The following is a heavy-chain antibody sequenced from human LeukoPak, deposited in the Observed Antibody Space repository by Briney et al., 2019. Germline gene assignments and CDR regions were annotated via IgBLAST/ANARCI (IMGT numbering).Heavy chain of an antibody. CDR2: MNPNSGNT. D-gene: IGHD2-21*01. Sequence: ASVKVSCKASGYTFTSYDINWVRQATGQGLEWMGWMNPNSGNTGYAQKFQGRVTMTRNTSISTAYMELSSLRAEDTAVYYCARDFSPQCGGDCWLDAFDIWGQGTMVTVSS. V-gene: IGHV1-8*01. CDR3: ARDFSPQCGGDCWLDAFDI. J-gene: IGHJ3*02. CDR1: GYTFTSYD.